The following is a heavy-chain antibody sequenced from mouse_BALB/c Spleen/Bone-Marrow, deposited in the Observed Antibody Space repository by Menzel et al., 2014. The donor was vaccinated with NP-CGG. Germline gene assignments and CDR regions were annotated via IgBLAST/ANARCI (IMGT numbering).Heavy chain of an antibody. V-gene: IGHV5-12-2*01. Sequence: EVKLMEPGGGLVQPGGSLKLSCAASGFTFSSYTMSWVRQTPEKRLEWVAYISNGGGSTYYLDTIKGRFTISRDNAKNTLFLQMSSLKSEDTAMYYCTRHVGNPYAMDYWGQGTSVTVSS. J-gene: IGHJ4*01. CDR1: GFTFSSYT. CDR2: ISNGGGST. CDR3: TRHVGNPYAMDY. D-gene: IGHD3-1*01.